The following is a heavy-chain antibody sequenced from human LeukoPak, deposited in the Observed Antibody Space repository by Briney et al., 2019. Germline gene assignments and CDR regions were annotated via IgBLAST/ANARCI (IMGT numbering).Heavy chain of an antibody. CDR2: ISGSGGST. CDR3: AKDQGYYYDSSGYYGGRSSDY. Sequence: GSLRLSCAASGFTFSSYAMSWVRQAPGKGLEWVSAISGSGGSTYYADSVKGRFTISRDNSKNTLYLQMNSLRAEDTAVYYCAKDQGYYYDSSGYYGGRSSDYWGQGTLVTVSS. D-gene: IGHD3-22*01. V-gene: IGHV3-23*01. J-gene: IGHJ4*02. CDR1: GFTFSSYA.